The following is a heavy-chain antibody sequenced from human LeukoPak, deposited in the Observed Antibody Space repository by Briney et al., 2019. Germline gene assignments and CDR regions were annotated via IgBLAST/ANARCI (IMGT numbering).Heavy chain of an antibody. Sequence: SETLSLTCAVYGGSFSGYYWSWIRQPPGKGLEWIGEINHSGSTNYNPSLKSRVTISVDTSKNQFSPKLSSVTAADTAVYYCARGVTAAQADYWGQGTLVTVSS. CDR3: ARGVTAAQADY. CDR2: INHSGST. J-gene: IGHJ4*02. V-gene: IGHV4-34*01. D-gene: IGHD4-11*01. CDR1: GGSFSGYY.